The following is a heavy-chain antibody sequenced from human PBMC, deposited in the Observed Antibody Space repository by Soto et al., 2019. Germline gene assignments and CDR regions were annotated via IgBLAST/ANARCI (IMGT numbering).Heavy chain of an antibody. Sequence: ETLSLTCTVSGGSISSSSYYWGWIRQPPGKGLEWVSAISGSGGSTDYADSVKGRFTISRDNSKNTLYLQMNSLRAEDTAVYFCARDDYYDSSGYYDAFDIWGQGTMVTVSS. CDR2: ISGSGGST. J-gene: IGHJ3*02. CDR1: GGSISSSSYY. CDR3: ARDDYYDSSGYYDAFDI. V-gene: IGHV3-23*01. D-gene: IGHD3-22*01.